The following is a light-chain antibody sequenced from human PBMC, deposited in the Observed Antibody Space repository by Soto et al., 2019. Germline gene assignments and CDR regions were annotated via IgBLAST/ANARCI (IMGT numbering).Light chain of an antibody. CDR3: QQCNVWLHT. J-gene: IGKJ2*01. Sequence: EIVMTQSPATLSVSPGESATLSCRASQSVSSNLAWYQQKPGQAPRLLIYGASTRATGIPARFSGRWSATEVTLTISSLQSEDAAFCHCQQCNVWLHTFGQGTKLEI. CDR2: GAS. CDR1: QSVSSN. V-gene: IGKV3-15*01.